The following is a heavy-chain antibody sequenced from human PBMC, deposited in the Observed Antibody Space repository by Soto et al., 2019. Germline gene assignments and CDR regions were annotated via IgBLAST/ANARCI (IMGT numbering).Heavy chain of an antibody. J-gene: IGHJ4*02. Sequence: GGSLRLSCVASGFTFSTYAMTWVRQAPGKGLEWVSAISGSGSGTNYADSVKGRFTISRDNSKNILYLQMNSLRAEDTAVYYYAKEKPTTTYYDYWGPGNLVTVSS. V-gene: IGHV3-23*01. CDR3: AKEKPTTTYYDY. CDR1: GFTFSTYA. CDR2: ISGSGSGT. D-gene: IGHD1-1*01.